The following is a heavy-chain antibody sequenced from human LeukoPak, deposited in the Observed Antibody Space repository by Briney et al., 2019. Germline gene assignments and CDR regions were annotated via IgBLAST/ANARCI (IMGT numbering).Heavy chain of an antibody. CDR3: ASHSRFGELLSHTNYFDY. D-gene: IGHD3-10*01. Sequence: AGGSLRLSCAASGFTFSSYGMSWVRQAPGKGLEWVSAISGSGGSTYYADSVKGRFTISRDNSKNTLYLQMNSLRAEDTAVYYCASHSRFGELLSHTNYFDYWGQGTLVTVSS. J-gene: IGHJ4*02. CDR1: GFTFSSYG. V-gene: IGHV3-23*01. CDR2: ISGSGGST.